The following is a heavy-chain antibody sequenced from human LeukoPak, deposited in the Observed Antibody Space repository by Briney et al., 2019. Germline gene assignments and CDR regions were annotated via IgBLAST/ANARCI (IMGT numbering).Heavy chain of an antibody. J-gene: IGHJ3*01. CDR1: GGSLSGHY. CDR3: AREPVPQDYGDTVNAYDL. CDR2: IHHDGRT. Sequence: PSETPSLTCAVYGGSLSGHYWSWIRQSPGKGLEWIGDIHHDGRTKYSPSLKSRVSILLDTSKNEVSLRLTPVTAADTALYFCAREPVPQDYGDTVNAYDLWGQGTMVIVSS. V-gene: IGHV4-34*01. D-gene: IGHD4-17*01.